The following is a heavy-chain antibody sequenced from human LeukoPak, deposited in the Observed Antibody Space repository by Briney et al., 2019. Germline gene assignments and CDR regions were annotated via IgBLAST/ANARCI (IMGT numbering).Heavy chain of an antibody. D-gene: IGHD3-9*01. CDR3: ASGTLTGYYTY. CDR1: GYTFTSYD. CDR2: MNPNSGNT. V-gene: IGHV1-8*01. J-gene: IGHJ4*02. Sequence: ASVKVSCKASGYTFTSYDINWVRQATGQGLEWMGWMNPNSGNTGYAQNFQGRVTMTRNTSISTAYMELSSLRSDDTAVYYCASGTLTGYYTYWGQGTLVTVSS.